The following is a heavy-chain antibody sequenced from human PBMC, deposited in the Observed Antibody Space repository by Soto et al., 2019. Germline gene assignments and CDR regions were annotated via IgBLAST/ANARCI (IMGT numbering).Heavy chain of an antibody. V-gene: IGHV4-30-4*01. Sequence: SETLSLTCTVSGGSTSSDNYWSWIRQPPGKGLEWIGHIYYSGNTDYNPSLKSRLAISIDTSKNQFSLKLSSVTAADTAVSFCAREAGESSAGLYYFDSWGQGSLVTVSS. D-gene: IGHD6-13*01. CDR2: IYYSGNT. CDR3: AREAGESSAGLYYFDS. J-gene: IGHJ4*02. CDR1: GGSTSSDNY.